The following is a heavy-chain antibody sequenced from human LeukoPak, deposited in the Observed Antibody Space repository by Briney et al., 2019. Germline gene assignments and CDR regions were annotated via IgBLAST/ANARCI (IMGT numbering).Heavy chain of an antibody. V-gene: IGHV3-23*01. Sequence: GGSLRLSCAASGFTFSSYAMSWVRQAPGKGLEWVSAISGSGGSTYYADSVKGRFTVSRDNAKNSLYLQMNSLRAEDTAVYYCARDLSGVTGYTYGRGIDYWGQGTLVTVSS. CDR3: ARDLSGVTGYTYGRGIDY. D-gene: IGHD5-18*01. J-gene: IGHJ4*02. CDR1: GFTFSSYA. CDR2: ISGSGGST.